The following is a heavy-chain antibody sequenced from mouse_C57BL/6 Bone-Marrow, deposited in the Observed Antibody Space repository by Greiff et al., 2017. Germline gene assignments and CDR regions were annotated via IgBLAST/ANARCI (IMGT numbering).Heavy chain of an antibody. CDR1: GYTFTSYW. Sequence: QVQLQQPGAELVMPGASVKLSCKASGYTFTSYWMHWVKQRPGQGLEWIGEIDPSDSYTNYNQKFKGKSTLTVDKSSSTAYMQLSSLASEDSAVYYCARGWLPFAYGSQGTLGTVSA. D-gene: IGHD2-2*01. CDR3: ARGWLPFAY. CDR2: IDPSDSYT. V-gene: IGHV1-69*01. J-gene: IGHJ3*01.